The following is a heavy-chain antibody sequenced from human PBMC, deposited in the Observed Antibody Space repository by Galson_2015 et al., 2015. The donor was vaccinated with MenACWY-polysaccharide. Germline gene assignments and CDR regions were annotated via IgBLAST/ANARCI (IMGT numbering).Heavy chain of an antibody. CDR1: GFTLRSYT. J-gene: IGHJ6*02. CDR3: AKANYNSGTFLYGMDV. V-gene: IGHV3-23*01. Sequence: SLRLSCAASGFTLRSYTMSWVRQGPRKGLEWVSTISGSGGGTYYVDSVKGRFSVSRDKSKNTVYLQMNTLRAEDTAVYYCAKANYNSGTFLYGMDVWGLGTTVTVSS. CDR2: ISGSGGGT. D-gene: IGHD3-10*01.